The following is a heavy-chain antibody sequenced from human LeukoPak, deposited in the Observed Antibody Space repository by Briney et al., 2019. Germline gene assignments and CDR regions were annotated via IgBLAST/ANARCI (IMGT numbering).Heavy chain of an antibody. CDR3: ASLQGLVVPAAHYNWFDP. Sequence: GGSLRLSCAASGFTFSSYSMNWVRQAPGKGLEWVSYISSSSSTIYYAGSVKGRFTISRDNAKNSLYLQMNSLRAEDTAVYYCASLQGLVVPAAHYNWFDPWGQGTLVTVSS. CDR2: ISSSSSTI. D-gene: IGHD2-2*01. J-gene: IGHJ5*02. V-gene: IGHV3-48*01. CDR1: GFTFSSYS.